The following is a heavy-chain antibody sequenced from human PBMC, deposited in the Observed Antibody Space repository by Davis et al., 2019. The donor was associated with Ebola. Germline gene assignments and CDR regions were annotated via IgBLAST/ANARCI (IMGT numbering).Heavy chain of an antibody. CDR2: IYPGDSDT. V-gene: IGHV5-51*01. D-gene: IGHD3-3*01. J-gene: IGHJ6*02. CDR1: GYSLTSYW. CDR3: ARHHGDPYDFWKWGVAYYGMDV. Sequence: CESPITPCKGPGYSLTSYWIGWVRQMPGNGLEWMGIIYPGDSDTRYRPSFQGQVTISAYKSISTAYLQWSSLKASDTAMYYCARHHGDPYDFWKWGVAYYGMDVWGQGTTVTVSS.